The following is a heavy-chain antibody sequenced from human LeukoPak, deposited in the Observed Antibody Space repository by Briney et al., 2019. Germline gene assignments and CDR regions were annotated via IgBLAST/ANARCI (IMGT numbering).Heavy chain of an antibody. D-gene: IGHD4-17*01. V-gene: IGHV1-46*01. Sequence: ASVKVSCKTSGYTFISYYIHWVRQAPGQGLEWMGIIKPSGDGADYAQKFQGRITLTRDMSTSTVSMKLSSLRAEDTAVYFCARAYGDYFDYWGQGTLVTVS. CDR3: ARAYGDYFDY. CDR1: GYTFISYY. CDR2: IKPSGDGA. J-gene: IGHJ4*02.